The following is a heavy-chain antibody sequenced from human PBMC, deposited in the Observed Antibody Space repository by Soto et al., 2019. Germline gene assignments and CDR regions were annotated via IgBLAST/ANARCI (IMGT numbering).Heavy chain of an antibody. CDR2: MNPNSGNT. V-gene: IGHV1-8*01. D-gene: IGHD3-16*02. CDR3: ARGLEMITFGGVIVGGFDY. CDR1: GYTFTSYD. Sequence: APVKVSCKASGYTFTSYDINWVRQATGQGLEWMGWMNPNSGNTGYAQKFQGRVTMTRNTSISTAYMELSSLRSEDTAVYYCARGLEMITFGGVIVGGFDYWGQGTLVTVSS. J-gene: IGHJ4*02.